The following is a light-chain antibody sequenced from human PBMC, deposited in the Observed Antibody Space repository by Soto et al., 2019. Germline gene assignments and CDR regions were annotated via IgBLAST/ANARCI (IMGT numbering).Light chain of an antibody. V-gene: IGLV1-40*01. CDR2: SFN. CDR1: RSNIGAGYD. J-gene: IGLJ1*01. CDR3: QSYDDSLSGSGV. Sequence: QSVLTQPPSVSGAPGRTVTISCTGSRSNIGAGYDIHWYQFLPGTAPKLLLYSFNKRPSGIPDRFSGSKSGTSASLAITGLQPEDEADYYCQSYDDSLSGSGVFGTGTKVTVL.